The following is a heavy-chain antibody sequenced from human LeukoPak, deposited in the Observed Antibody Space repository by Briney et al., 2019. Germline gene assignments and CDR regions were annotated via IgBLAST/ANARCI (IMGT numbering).Heavy chain of an antibody. CDR3: ARYDGSGSYYMD. Sequence: SETLSLTCAVYSGSFSGYYWSWIRQPPGKGLEWIGEINHSGSTNYNPSLKSRVTISVDTSKNQFSLKLSSVTAADTAVYYCARYDGSGSYYMDWGQGTLVTVSS. J-gene: IGHJ4*02. CDR2: INHSGST. V-gene: IGHV4-34*01. D-gene: IGHD3-10*01. CDR1: SGSFSGYY.